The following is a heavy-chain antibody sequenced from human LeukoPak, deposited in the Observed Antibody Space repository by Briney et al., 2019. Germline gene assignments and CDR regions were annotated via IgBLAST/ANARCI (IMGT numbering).Heavy chain of an antibody. CDR2: VYASGAT. CDR1: GGSITYYY. Sequence: SETLSLTCTASGGSITYYYWSWIRQPPGEGLKWIGYVYASGATNSNPSLKSRVTISVDTSKNQFSLKLSSVTAADTAVYYCARHGKGVTYFYTFDIWGQGTVGAVSS. J-gene: IGHJ3*02. CDR3: ARHGKGVTYFYTFDI. D-gene: IGHD2/OR15-2a*01. V-gene: IGHV4-59*08.